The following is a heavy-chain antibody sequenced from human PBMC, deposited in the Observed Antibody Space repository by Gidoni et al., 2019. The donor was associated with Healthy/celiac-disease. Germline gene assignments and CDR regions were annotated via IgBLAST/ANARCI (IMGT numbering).Heavy chain of an antibody. J-gene: IGHJ4*02. CDR2: RNPSGGST. V-gene: IGHV1-46*01. CDR1: GYTFTRYY. Sequence: VQLVQSGAEVKKPGASVKVSCTASGYTFTRYYMHWVRQAPGQGLEWMGIRNPSGGSTSYAQKCQGRVTMTRDTSTSTVYMELSSLRSEDTAVYYCARDGLKQDYGDYFDYWGQGTLATVSS. CDR3: ARDGLKQDYGDYFDY. D-gene: IGHD4-17*01.